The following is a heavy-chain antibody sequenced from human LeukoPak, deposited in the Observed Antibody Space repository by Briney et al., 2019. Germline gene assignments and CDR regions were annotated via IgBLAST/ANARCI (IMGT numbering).Heavy chain of an antibody. CDR1: GFTFSSYA. CDR2: ISGSGGST. J-gene: IGHJ3*02. CDR3: AKELMVYAIRESAFDI. V-gene: IGHV3-23*01. D-gene: IGHD2-8*01. Sequence: GSLRLSCAASGFTFSSYAMSWVRQAPGKGLEWVSAISGSGGSTYYADSVKGRFTISRDNSKNTLYLQMNSLRAEDTAVYYCAKELMVYAIRESAFDIWGQGTMVTVSS.